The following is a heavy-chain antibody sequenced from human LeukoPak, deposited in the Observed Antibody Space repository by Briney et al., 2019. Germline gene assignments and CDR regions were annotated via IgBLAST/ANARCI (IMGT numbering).Heavy chain of an antibody. J-gene: IGHJ4*02. V-gene: IGHV3-7*01. D-gene: IGHD6-6*01. CDR3: AKERAAHFDY. Sequence: GGSLRLSCAASGFTFSSYWMSWVRQAPGKGLEWVANIKQDGSEKYYADSVKGRFTISRDNSKNTLYLQMNSLRAEDTAVYYCAKERAAHFDYWGQGTLVTVSS. CDR1: GFTFSSYW. CDR2: IKQDGSEK.